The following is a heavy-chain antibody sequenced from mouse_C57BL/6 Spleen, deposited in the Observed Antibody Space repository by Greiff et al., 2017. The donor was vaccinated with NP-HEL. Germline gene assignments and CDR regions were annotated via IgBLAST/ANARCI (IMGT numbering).Heavy chain of an antibody. CDR2: ISYSGST. D-gene: IGHD4-1*01. V-gene: IGHV3-1*01. CDR3: ARRGNWEYYFDY. J-gene: IGHJ2*01. Sequence: EVKLQESGPGMVKPSQSLSLTCTVTGYSITSGYDWHWIRHFPGNKLEWMGYISYSGSTNYNPSLKSRISITHDTSKNHFFLKLNSVTTEDTATYYCARRGNWEYYFDYWGQGTTLTVSS. CDR1: GYSITSGYD.